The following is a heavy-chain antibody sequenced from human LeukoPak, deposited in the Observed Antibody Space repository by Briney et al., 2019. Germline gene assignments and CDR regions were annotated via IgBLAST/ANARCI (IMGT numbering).Heavy chain of an antibody. V-gene: IGHV1-2*02. J-gene: IGHJ4*02. D-gene: IGHD3-10*01. CDR2: INPNSGGT. CDR1: GYTFTSYA. Sequence: AASVKVSCKASGYTFTSYAMHWVRQAPGQGLEWMGWINPNSGGTNYAQKFQGRVTMTRDTSISTAYMELSRLRSDDTAVYYCARLQNVVLWFGEFDYWGQGTLVTVSS. CDR3: ARLQNVVLWFGEFDY.